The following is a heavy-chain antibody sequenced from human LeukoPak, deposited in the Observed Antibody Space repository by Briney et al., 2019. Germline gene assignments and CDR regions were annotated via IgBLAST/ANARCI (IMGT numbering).Heavy chain of an antibody. CDR3: ARQGFGESYYYGMDV. D-gene: IGHD3-10*01. J-gene: IGHJ6*02. CDR1: GYTFTRYG. V-gene: IGHV1-18*01. Sequence: ASVKVSCKASGYTFTRYGISWVRQAPGQGLEWMGWISAYNGNTNYAQKLQGRVTMTTDTSTSTAYMELRSLRSDDTAVYYCARQGFGESYYYGMDVWGQGTTVTVSS. CDR2: ISAYNGNT.